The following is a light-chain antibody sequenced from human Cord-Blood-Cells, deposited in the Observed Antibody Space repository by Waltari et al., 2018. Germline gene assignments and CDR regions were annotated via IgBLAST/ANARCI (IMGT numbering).Light chain of an antibody. Sequence: QSALTQPASVSGSPGQSITISCTGTSSDVGSYNLVSWYQHHPGKAPKLMIYEGSKRPSGASNRVAGSKSGNTASLTISGLQAEDEADYYCCSYAGSSTWVFGGGTKLTVL. J-gene: IGLJ3*02. CDR2: EGS. V-gene: IGLV2-23*01. CDR1: SSDVGSYNL. CDR3: CSYAGSSTWV.